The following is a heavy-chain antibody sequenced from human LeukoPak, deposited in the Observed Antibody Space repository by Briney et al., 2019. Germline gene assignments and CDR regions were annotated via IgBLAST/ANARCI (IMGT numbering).Heavy chain of an antibody. D-gene: IGHD3-3*01. CDR2: IYTSGST. V-gene: IGHV4-4*07. CDR1: GGSISSYY. Sequence: SEALSLTCTVSGGSISSYYWSWIRQPAGKGLEWIGRIYTSGSTNYNPSLKSRVTMSADTSKNQFSLKLSSVTAADTAVYYCARDPSDLRWFDPWGQGTLVTVSS. CDR3: ARDPSDLRWFDP. J-gene: IGHJ5*02.